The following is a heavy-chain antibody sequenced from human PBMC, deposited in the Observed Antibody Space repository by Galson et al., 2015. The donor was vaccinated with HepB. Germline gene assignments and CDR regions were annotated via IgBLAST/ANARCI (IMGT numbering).Heavy chain of an antibody. Sequence: SLRLSCAASGFTFSSYSMNWVRQAPGKGLEWVSSISSSSSYIYYADSVKGRFTISRDNAKNSLYLQMNSLRAEDTAVYYCARVGGLNYYYGMDVWGQGTTVTVSS. CDR2: ISSSSSYI. D-gene: IGHD3-16*01. J-gene: IGHJ6*02. CDR1: GFTFSSYS. CDR3: ARVGGLNYYYGMDV. V-gene: IGHV3-21*01.